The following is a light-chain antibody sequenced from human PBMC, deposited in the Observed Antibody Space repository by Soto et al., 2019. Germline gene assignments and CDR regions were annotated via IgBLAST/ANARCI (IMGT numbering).Light chain of an antibody. CDR1: QTISNF. V-gene: IGKV1-39*01. CDR2: SAS. Sequence: DIQMTQSPSSLSASVGDRVTITCRASQTISNFLNWYQKKPGKAPTLLIYSASSLQRGVPANFSGSGSCADFTLTISHVRPEDLATYYCQHSGDFRWTFGQGTKVEVK. J-gene: IGKJ1*01. CDR3: QHSGDFRWT.